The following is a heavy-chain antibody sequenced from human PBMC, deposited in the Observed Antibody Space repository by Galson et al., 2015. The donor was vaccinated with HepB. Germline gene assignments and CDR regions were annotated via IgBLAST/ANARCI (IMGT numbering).Heavy chain of an antibody. V-gene: IGHV3-15*07. CDR3: TTDLRITMVRGVRRRFDP. CDR2: IKSKTDGGTT. J-gene: IGHJ5*02. Sequence: SLRLSCAVSGFTFSHAWMNWVRQAPGKGLEWVGRIKSKTDGGTTDYAAPVKGRFTISRDDSKNTLYLQMNSLKTEDTAVYYCTTDLRITMVRGVRRRFDPWGQGTVVTVSS. D-gene: IGHD3-10*01. CDR1: GFTFSHAW.